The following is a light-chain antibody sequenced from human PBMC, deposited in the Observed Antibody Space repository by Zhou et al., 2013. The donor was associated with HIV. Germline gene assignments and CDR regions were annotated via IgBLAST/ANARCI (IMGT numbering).Light chain of an antibody. CDR1: HSINNRF. Sequence: EIVLTQSPATLSLSPGEGATLSCRASHSINNRFLAWYQHKPGQGPKVLIFGASTRANGIPGRFSGSGSGTEFTLTISRLEPEDFAVYYCQHYGVSPYTFGPGTKLEI. CDR2: GAS. CDR3: QHYGVSPYT. V-gene: IGKV3-20*01. J-gene: IGKJ2*01.